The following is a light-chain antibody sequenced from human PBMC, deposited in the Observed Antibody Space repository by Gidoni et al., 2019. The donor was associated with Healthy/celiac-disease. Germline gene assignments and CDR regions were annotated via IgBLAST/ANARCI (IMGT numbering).Light chain of an antibody. Sequence: EIVLTQSPATLSLSPGERATLSCRASQSLSRYLAWYQQKPGQAPRLLIYDASNRATGIPARFSGSGSGTDFTLTISSLEPEDFAVYYCQQRSNWPPLTFGGGTKVEI. CDR3: QQRSNWPPLT. V-gene: IGKV3-11*01. CDR2: DAS. CDR1: QSLSRY. J-gene: IGKJ4*01.